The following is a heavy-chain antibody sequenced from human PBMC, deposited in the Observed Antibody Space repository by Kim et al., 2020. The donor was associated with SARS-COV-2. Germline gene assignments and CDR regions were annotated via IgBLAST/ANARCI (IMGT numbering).Heavy chain of an antibody. CDR3: AKDLLASYATLAAGPYFFYGMDV. CDR1: GFIFSSYA. J-gene: IGHJ6*02. Sequence: GGSLRLSCSASGFIFSSYAMNWVRQAPGKGLEWVAGISNGGGYTDHIDSVKGRFTISRDNSKNTVYLQMNSLRVEDTAIYFCAKDLLASYATLAAGPYFFYGMDVWGQGTTVIVSS. V-gene: IGHV3-23*01. D-gene: IGHD3-9*01. CDR2: ISNGGGYT.